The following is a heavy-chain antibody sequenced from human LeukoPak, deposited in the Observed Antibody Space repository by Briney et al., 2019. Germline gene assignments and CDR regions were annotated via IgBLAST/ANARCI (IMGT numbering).Heavy chain of an antibody. D-gene: IGHD1-14*01. Sequence: SETLSLTCTVSGGSISSYYWSWIRQPPGKGLEWIGYIYYSGSTNYNPSLKSRVTISVDTSKNQFSLKLSSVTAADTAVYYCARVYHGWAEYYFDYWGQGTLVTVSS. CDR2: IYYSGST. CDR1: GGSISSYY. J-gene: IGHJ4*02. CDR3: ARVYHGWAEYYFDY. V-gene: IGHV4-59*01.